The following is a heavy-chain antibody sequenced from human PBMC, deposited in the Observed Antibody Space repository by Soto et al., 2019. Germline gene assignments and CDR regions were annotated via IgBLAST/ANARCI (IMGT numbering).Heavy chain of an antibody. Sequence: SETLSLTCTVSGGSISSSSYYWGWIRQPPGKGLEWIGSIYYSGSTYYNPSLKSRVAISVDTSKNQFSLKLSSVTAADTAVYYCAALWGSAGLYYYYYMDVWGKGTTVTVSS. CDR1: GGSISSSSYY. CDR2: IYYSGST. J-gene: IGHJ6*03. CDR3: AALWGSAGLYYYYYMDV. V-gene: IGHV4-39*01. D-gene: IGHD2-21*01.